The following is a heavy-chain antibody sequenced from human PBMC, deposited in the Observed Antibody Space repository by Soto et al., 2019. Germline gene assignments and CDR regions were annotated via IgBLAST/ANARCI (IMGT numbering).Heavy chain of an antibody. CDR1: GYTFTDYG. D-gene: IGHD5-18*01. CDR3: ARDNEGGYSAASPFDY. CDR2: ISTYNGDT. V-gene: IGHV1-18*01. J-gene: IGHJ4*02. Sequence: QVQLVQSGGEVKKPGASVKVSCKASGYTFTDYGISWLRQAPGQVPEWMAWISTYNGDTKYAQKGQGRVTMTTDTSTTTAYMELRSLRFDDTAVYYCARDNEGGYSAASPFDYWGQGTLVTVSS.